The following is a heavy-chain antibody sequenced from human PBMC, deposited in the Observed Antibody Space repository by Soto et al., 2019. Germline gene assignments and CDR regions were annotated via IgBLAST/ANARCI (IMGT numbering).Heavy chain of an antibody. D-gene: IGHD3-10*01. CDR3: ASGLIRVYGMDV. CDR1: GYSFTSYW. CDR2: IDPSDSYT. Sequence: GESLKISCKGSGYSFTSYWISLVRQMPGKDLEWMGRIDPSDSYTNYSPSFQGHVTISADKSISTAYLQWSSLKASDTAMYYCASGLIRVYGMDVWGQGTTVTVSS. J-gene: IGHJ6*02. V-gene: IGHV5-10-1*01.